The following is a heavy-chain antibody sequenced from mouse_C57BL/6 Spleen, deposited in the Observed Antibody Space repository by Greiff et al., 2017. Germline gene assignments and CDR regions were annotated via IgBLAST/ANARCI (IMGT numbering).Heavy chain of an antibody. J-gene: IGHJ4*01. Sequence: EVQLQQSGTVLARPGASVKMSCKTSGYTFTSYWMHWVKQRPGQGLEWLGAIYPGNSDTSYNQKLTGKAKLTAVTSASTAYMEHGSLTNADSAVYYGTRGGYDCGSSYEDAMDYWGQGTSVTVSS. V-gene: IGHV1-5*01. CDR1: GYTFTSYW. CDR3: TRGGYDCGSSYEDAMDY. CDR2: IYPGNSDT. D-gene: IGHD1-1*01.